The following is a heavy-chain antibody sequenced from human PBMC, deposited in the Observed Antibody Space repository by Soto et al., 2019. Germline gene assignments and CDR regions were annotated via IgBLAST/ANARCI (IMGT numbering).Heavy chain of an antibody. V-gene: IGHV2-5*02. CDR3: AHRVLRTVFGLVTTIAIYFDC. Sequence: QITLNESGPTVVRPTETLTLTCRFSGFSLTTSGVGVGWIRQSPGKAPEWLALIYWADDKRYSASLKSRLTITKDTSKNQVVLTVSDLDPTDTATYYCAHRVLRTVFGLVTTIAIYFDCWGQGTPVAVSS. CDR2: IYWADDK. CDR1: GFSLTTSGVG. J-gene: IGHJ4*02. D-gene: IGHD3-3*01.